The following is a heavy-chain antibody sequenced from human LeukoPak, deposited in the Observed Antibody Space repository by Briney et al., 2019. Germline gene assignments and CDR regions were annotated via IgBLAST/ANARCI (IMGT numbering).Heavy chain of an antibody. CDR2: INPSGGST. V-gene: IGHV1-46*01. Sequence: ASVKVSCKASGYTFTSYYMHWVRQAPGQGLEWMGIINPSGGSTSYAQKFQGRVTMTTDTSTSTAYMELRSLRSDDTAVYYCALTYGDSDYWGQGTLVTVSS. CDR3: ALTYGDSDY. J-gene: IGHJ4*02. CDR1: GYTFTSYY. D-gene: IGHD4-17*01.